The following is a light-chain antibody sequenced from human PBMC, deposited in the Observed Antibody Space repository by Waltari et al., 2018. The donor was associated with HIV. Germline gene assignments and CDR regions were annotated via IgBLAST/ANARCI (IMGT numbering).Light chain of an antibody. CDR2: MAS. Sequence: DSQLTQSPSFLPASVGDRVTITCRASQGLIRYLAWYQQKPGQAPKLLIYMASIWQSGVPERFSGSGSGTEFTLKISSLQPEDFATYYCQRLNSYRFTFGPGTKVDIK. V-gene: IGKV1-9*01. J-gene: IGKJ3*01. CDR1: QGLIRY. CDR3: QRLNSYRFT.